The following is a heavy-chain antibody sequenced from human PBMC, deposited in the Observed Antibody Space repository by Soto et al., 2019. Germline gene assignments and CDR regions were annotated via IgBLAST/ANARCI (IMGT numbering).Heavy chain of an antibody. D-gene: IGHD2-8*01. V-gene: IGHV3-33*01. CDR3: ARDNLKYCTNGVCPTDY. Sequence: GGSLRLSCAASGFTFSSYGMHWVRQAPGKGLEWVAVIWYDGSNKYYADSVKGRFTISRDNSKNTLYLQMNSLRAEDTAVYYCARDNLKYCTNGVCPTDYWGQGTLVTVSS. J-gene: IGHJ4*02. CDR2: IWYDGSNK. CDR1: GFTFSSYG.